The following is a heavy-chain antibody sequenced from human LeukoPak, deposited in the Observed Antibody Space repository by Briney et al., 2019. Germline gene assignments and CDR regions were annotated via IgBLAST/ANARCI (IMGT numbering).Heavy chain of an antibody. CDR1: GGSISSYY. V-gene: IGHV4-59*12. CDR2: IYYSGST. J-gene: IGHJ6*03. D-gene: IGHD2-2*01. Sequence: SETLSLTCTVSGGSISSYYWSWIRQPPGKGLEWIGYIYYSGSTNYNPSLKSRVTISVDTSKNQFSLKLSSVTAADTAVYYCARDVPAATAYYYYMDVWGKGTTVTVSS. CDR3: ARDVPAATAYYYYMDV.